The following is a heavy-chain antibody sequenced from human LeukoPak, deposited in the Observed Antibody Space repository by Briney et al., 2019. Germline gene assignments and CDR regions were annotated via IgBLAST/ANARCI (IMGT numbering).Heavy chain of an antibody. CDR3: ANFERTVAGPYNWFDR. CDR1: GFTFSSYA. D-gene: IGHD6-19*01. J-gene: IGHJ5*02. Sequence: AGGSLRLSCAASGFTFSSYAMSWVRQAPGKGLEWVSVISASGGNTYYADSVKGRFTISRDNSRNTLNVQMNSLRAEDTAVYYCANFERTVAGPYNWFDRWGQGTLVTVSS. V-gene: IGHV3-23*01. CDR2: ISASGGNT.